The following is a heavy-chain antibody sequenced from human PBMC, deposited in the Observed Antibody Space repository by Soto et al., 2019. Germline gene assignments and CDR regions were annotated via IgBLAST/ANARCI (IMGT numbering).Heavy chain of an antibody. Sequence: SETLSLTCTVSGGSISSGGYYWSWIRQHPRKGLEWIGYIYYSGSTYYNPSLKSRVTISVDTSKNQFSLKLSSVTAADTALYYCASGLVRLWDPLPPYYFDEWGQGTLDTFSS. CDR3: ASGLVRLWDPLPPYYFDE. J-gene: IGHJ4*02. CDR2: IYYSGST. D-gene: IGHD1-26*01. V-gene: IGHV4-31*03. CDR1: GGSISSGGYY.